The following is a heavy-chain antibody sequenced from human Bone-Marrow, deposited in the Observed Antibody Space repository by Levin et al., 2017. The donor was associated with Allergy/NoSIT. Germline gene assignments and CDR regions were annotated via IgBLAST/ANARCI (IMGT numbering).Heavy chain of an antibody. CDR1: GGSFSGYY. CDR3: ARAAYSYGHRYYYYYMDV. D-gene: IGHD5-18*01. V-gene: IGHV4-34*01. J-gene: IGHJ6*03. CDR2: INHSGST. Sequence: SETLSLTCAVYGGSFSGYYWSWIRQPPGKGLEWIGEINHSGSTNYNPSLKSRVTISVDTSKNQFSLKLSSVTAADTAVYYCARAAYSYGHRYYYYYMDVWGKGTTVTVSS.